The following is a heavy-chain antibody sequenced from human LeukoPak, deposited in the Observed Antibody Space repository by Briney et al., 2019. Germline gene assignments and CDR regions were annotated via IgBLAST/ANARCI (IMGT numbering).Heavy chain of an antibody. D-gene: IGHD6-6*01. J-gene: IGHJ6*03. CDR1: GFIFSDYY. CDR3: GGSIAARPDYYYMDV. CDR2: ISSTSTTI. V-gene: IGHV3-11*04. Sequence: TGGSLRLSCGASGFIFSDYYMSWIRQAPGKGLEWVSYISSTSTTIYYADSVKGRFTISRDNAKNSLYLQMNSLRAEDTAVYYCGGSIAARPDYYYMDVWGKGTTVTVSS.